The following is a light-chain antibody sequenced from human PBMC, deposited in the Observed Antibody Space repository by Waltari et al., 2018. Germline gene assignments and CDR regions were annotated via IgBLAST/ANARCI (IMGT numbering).Light chain of an antibody. CDR2: KVS. Sequence: DVVMTQSPLALPVILGQPASISCKSSQSLVHSDGNTYLSWFQQRPGQSPRRLIYKVSNRDSGVPDRFSGSGSGTDFTLKISRVEAEDVAVYFCMQGAHWTYTFGQGTELEIK. V-gene: IGKV2-30*02. CDR1: QSLVHSDGNTY. CDR3: MQGAHWTYT. J-gene: IGKJ2*01.